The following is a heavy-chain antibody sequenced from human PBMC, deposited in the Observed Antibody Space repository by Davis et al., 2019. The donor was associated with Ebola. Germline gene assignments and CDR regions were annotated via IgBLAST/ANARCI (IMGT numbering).Heavy chain of an antibody. Sequence: SVKVSCKTSGGTFRSYAISWVRQAPGQGLEWMGGIIPIFGTANYAQKFQGRVTMTRDTSTSAVYMELSSLRFEDTAVYFCARDRAGGDWLTSSYFDYWGQGTLVTVSS. CDR1: GGTFRSYA. CDR3: ARDRAGGDWLTSSYFDY. CDR2: IIPIFGTA. V-gene: IGHV1-69*05. J-gene: IGHJ4*02. D-gene: IGHD3/OR15-3a*01.